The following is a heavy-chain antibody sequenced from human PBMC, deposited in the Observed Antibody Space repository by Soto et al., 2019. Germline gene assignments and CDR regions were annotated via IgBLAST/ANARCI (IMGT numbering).Heavy chain of an antibody. Sequence: QVQLVESGGGVVQPGRSLRLSCAASGFTFSTYGMHWVRQAPGKGLEWVAAIWYDGSNKYYADSVKGRFTISRDNYKNKLYLQMNSLRAEDTAVYYCAREAKEYYSDYWGQGTLVTVSS. J-gene: IGHJ4*02. CDR3: AREAKEYYSDY. CDR1: GFTFSTYG. CDR2: IWYDGSNK. V-gene: IGHV3-33*01. D-gene: IGHD3-10*01.